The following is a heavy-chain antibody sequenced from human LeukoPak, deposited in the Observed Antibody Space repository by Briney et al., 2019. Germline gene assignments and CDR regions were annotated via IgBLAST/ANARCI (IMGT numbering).Heavy chain of an antibody. CDR1: GGSISSSSDY. CDR2: IYYSGST. V-gene: IGHV4-39*01. J-gene: IGHJ4*02. D-gene: IGHD3-3*01. CDR3: ATTAERITIFGVVILHY. Sequence: SETLSLTCTVSGGSISSSSDYWGWIRQPPGKGLEWIGSIYYSGSTYYSPSLKSRVTISVDTSKNQFSLKLSSVTAADTAVYYCATTAERITIFGVVILHYWGQGTLVTVSS.